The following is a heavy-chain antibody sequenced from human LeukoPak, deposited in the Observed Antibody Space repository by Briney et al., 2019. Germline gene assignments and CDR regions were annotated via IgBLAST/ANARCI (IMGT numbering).Heavy chain of an antibody. J-gene: IGHJ1*01. V-gene: IGHV3-30*03. D-gene: IGHD1-26*01. CDR1: GFTFSSYG. Sequence: GRSLRLSCAASGFTFSSYGMHWVRQAPGKGLEWVAVMSIDGDIKYYADSVKGRFTISRDNSKNTLYLQMNSLRAEDTAVYYCARGAVFGESFAEYFQNWGQGTLVTVSS. CDR3: ARGAVFGESFAEYFQN. CDR2: MSIDGDIK.